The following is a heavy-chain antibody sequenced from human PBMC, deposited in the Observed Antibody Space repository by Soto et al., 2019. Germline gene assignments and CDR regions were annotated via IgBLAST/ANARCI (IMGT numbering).Heavy chain of an antibody. D-gene: IGHD2-2*01. CDR1: GFTFDDYT. V-gene: IGHV3-43*01. Sequence: GGSLRLSCAASGFTFDDYTMHWVRQAPGKGLEWVSLISWDGGSTYYADSVKGRFTISRDNSKNSLYLQMNSLRTEDTALYYWAKAEGYQLLYDYYGMDVWGQGTTVTVSS. J-gene: IGHJ6*02. CDR3: AKAEGYQLLYDYYGMDV. CDR2: ISWDGGST.